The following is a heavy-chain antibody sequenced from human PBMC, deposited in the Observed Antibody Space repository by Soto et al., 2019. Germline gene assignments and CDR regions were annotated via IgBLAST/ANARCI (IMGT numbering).Heavy chain of an antibody. CDR3: ARETGLRSSGWSYYFDC. CDR1: GFTLSSYS. D-gene: IGHD6-19*01. CDR2: ISGSGGTI. V-gene: IGHV3-48*02. J-gene: IGHJ4*02. Sequence: VQLVESGGGMVQPGGSLRVSCAASGFTLSSYSMHWVRQAPGKGLEWVSYISGSGGTIYYADSVKGRFTISRDNAKNSLSVQMNSLRDEDTAVYFCARETGLRSSGWSYYFDCWGQGTRVTVSS.